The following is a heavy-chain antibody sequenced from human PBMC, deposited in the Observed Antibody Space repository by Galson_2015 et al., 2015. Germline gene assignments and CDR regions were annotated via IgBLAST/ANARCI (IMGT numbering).Heavy chain of an antibody. CDR3: AKDRVMVRGVILHDGFDS. Sequence: SLRLSCAASGFIFSSYTMSWVRQAPGKGLEWVSTISGSGGTTYYADSVKGRFTISRDNSKNTLYLQMNSLKAEDTAVYYCAKDRVMVRGVILHDGFDSWGQGTLVTVSS. CDR1: GFIFSSYT. CDR2: ISGSGGTT. D-gene: IGHD3-10*01. J-gene: IGHJ4*02. V-gene: IGHV3-23*01.